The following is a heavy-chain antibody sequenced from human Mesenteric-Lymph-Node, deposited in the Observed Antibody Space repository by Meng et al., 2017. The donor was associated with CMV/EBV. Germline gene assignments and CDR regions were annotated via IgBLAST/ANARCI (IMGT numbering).Heavy chain of an antibody. J-gene: IGHJ6*02. V-gene: IGHV4-34*01. CDR3: ARTFYYYGMDV. Sequence: SETLSLTCAVYGGSFSGYYWSWIRQPPGKGLEWIGEINHSGSTNYNPSLKSRVTISVDTSKNQFSLKLSSLTAADTAVYYCARTFYYYGMDVWGQGTTVTVSS. CDR2: INHSGST. CDR1: GGSFSGYY.